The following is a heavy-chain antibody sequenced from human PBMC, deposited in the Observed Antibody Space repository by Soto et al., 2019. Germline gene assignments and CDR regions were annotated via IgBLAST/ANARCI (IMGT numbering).Heavy chain of an antibody. J-gene: IGHJ4*02. CDR3: ARDIDWYSNSSGFDN. CDR2: IWYDGSNK. CDR1: GFTFSSYV. Sequence: PGGSLRLSCAASGFTFSSYVMHWVGQSPGKGLEWVAVIWYDGSNKHYADPVKGRFTISRDNSKNTLSLQMNSLRAEDTAIYYCARDIDWYSNSSGFDNWGQGTLVTVSS. V-gene: IGHV3-33*01. D-gene: IGHD1-26*01.